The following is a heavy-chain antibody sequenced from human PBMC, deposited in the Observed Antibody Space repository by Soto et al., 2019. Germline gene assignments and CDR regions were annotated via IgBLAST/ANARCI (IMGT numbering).Heavy chain of an antibody. CDR1: GFTFSDYY. CDR3: ARAGATMIVVVTPRSSNAFDI. D-gene: IGHD3-22*01. V-gene: IGHV3-11*06. J-gene: IGHJ3*02. CDR2: ISSSSYI. Sequence: PGGSLRLSCAASGFTFSDYYMSWIRQAPGKGLEWVSYISSSSYIYYADSVKGRFTISRDNAKNSLYLQMNSLRAEDTAVYYCARAGATMIVVVTPRSSNAFDIWGQGTMVTVSS.